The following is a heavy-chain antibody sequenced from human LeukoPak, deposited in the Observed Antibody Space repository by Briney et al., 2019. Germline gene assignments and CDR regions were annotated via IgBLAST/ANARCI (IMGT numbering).Heavy chain of an antibody. Sequence: GGSLRLSCAASGFTFSSYAMHWVRQAPGKGLEWVAVISYDGSNKYYADSVKGRFTISRDNSKNTLYLQMNSLRAEDTAVYYCRGYYYDSSGLSYAFDIWGQGTMVTVSS. CDR2: ISYDGSNK. CDR1: GFTFSSYA. J-gene: IGHJ3*02. CDR3: RGYYYDSSGLSYAFDI. V-gene: IGHV3-30-3*01. D-gene: IGHD3-22*01.